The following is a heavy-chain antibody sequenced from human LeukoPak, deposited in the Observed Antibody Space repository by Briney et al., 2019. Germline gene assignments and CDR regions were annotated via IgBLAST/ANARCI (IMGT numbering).Heavy chain of an antibody. J-gene: IGHJ3*02. Sequence: GGSLRLSCAASGFTFSSYAMSWVRQAPGKGLEWVSAISGSGGSTYYADSVKGRFTISRDNSKNTLYLQMNSLRAEDTAVHYCAKIVVVVAATHDAFDIWGQGTMVTVSS. CDR3: AKIVVVVAATHDAFDI. CDR1: GFTFSSYA. D-gene: IGHD2-15*01. CDR2: ISGSGGST. V-gene: IGHV3-23*01.